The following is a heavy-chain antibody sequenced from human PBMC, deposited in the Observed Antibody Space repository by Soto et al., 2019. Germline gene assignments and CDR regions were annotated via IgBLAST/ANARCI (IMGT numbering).Heavy chain of an antibody. CDR3: AKDLNYSGSWHWFDP. CDR1: GFTFSSYA. CDR2: ISGSGGST. J-gene: IGHJ5*02. Sequence: GGSLRLSCAASGFTFSSYAMSWVRQAPGKGLEWVSAISGSGGSTYYADSVKGRFTISRDNSKNTLYLQMNSLRAEDTAVYYCAKDLNYSGSWHWFDPWGQGTLVTVSS. V-gene: IGHV3-23*01. D-gene: IGHD6-13*01.